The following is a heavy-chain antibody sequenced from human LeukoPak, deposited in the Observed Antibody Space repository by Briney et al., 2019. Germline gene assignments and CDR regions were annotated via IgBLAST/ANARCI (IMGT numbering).Heavy chain of an antibody. CDR1: GFTVSSNY. CDR2: IYSGGST. D-gene: IGHD6-6*01. V-gene: IGHV3-66*01. Sequence: GGSLRLSCAASGFTVSSNYMSWVRQAPGKGLEWVSVIYSGGSTYYADSVKGRFTISRDNSKNTLYLQMNSLRAEDMAVYYCARARPDYYYYYMDVWGKGTTVTISS. CDR3: ARARPDYYYYYMDV. J-gene: IGHJ6*03.